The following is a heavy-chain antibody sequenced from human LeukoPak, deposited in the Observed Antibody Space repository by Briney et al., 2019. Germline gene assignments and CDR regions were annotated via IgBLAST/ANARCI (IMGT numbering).Heavy chain of an antibody. CDR2: IWYDGSNK. CDR1: GFTFSSYG. D-gene: IGHD3-3*01. J-gene: IGHJ3*02. Sequence: GGSLRLSCAASGFTFSSYGMHWVRQAPGKGLEWVAVIWYDGSNKYYADSVKGRFTISRDNSKNTLYLQMNSLRAEDTAVYYCARVAAGAYKGFWRGYSMPENTENAFDIWGQGTMVTVSS. V-gene: IGHV3-33*01. CDR3: ARVAAGAYKGFWRGYSMPENTENAFDI.